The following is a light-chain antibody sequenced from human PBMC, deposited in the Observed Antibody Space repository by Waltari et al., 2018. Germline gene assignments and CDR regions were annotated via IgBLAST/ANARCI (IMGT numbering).Light chain of an antibody. Sequence: SFLYSSNNKNYLAWYQQKPGHAPKLLIYGASTRECGVPDRFSGSGSGTDFTLTISSLQAEDVAVYYCQQYYTTPLTFGGGTKVEIK. CDR3: QQYYTTPLT. CDR1: SFLYSSNNKNY. V-gene: IGKV4-1*01. J-gene: IGKJ4*01. CDR2: GAS.